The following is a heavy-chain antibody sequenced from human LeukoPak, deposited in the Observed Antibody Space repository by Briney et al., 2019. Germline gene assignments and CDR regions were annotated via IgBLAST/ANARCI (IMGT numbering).Heavy chain of an antibody. V-gene: IGHV1-2*02. CDR2: INPNSGGT. J-gene: IGHJ2*01. D-gene: IGHD4-23*01. CDR1: GYTFTDYY. CDR3: ARHPGKVTNDWYFDL. Sequence: VSVKVSCKASGYTFTDYYFHWVRQAPGQGLEWMGWINPNSGGTNYAQKFQGRVTMTRDTSITTAYMELSRLSSDDTAVYYCARHPGKVTNDWYFDLWGRGTVVTVSS.